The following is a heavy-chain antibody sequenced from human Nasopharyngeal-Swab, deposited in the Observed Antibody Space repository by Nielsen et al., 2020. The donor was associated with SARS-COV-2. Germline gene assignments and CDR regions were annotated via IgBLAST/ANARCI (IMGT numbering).Heavy chain of an antibody. CDR1: GFTFSNAW. CDR3: TTVVRSLWFGELSIDAFDI. V-gene: IGHV3-15*01. D-gene: IGHD3-10*01. J-gene: IGHJ3*02. CDR2: IKSKTDGGTT. Sequence: GESQKISCAASGFTFSNAWMSWVRQAPGQGLEWVGRIKSKTDGGTTDYAAPVKGRFTISRDDSKNTLYLQMNSLKTEDTAVYYCTTVVRSLWFGELSIDAFDIWGQGTMVTVSS.